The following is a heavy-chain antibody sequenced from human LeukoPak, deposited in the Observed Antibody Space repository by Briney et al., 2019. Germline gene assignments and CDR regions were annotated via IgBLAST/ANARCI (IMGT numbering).Heavy chain of an antibody. CDR3: ATGMGVLDN. V-gene: IGHV3-7*01. D-gene: IGHD3-16*01. CDR1: GFIFSSSW. Sequence: GGSLRLSCAASGFIFSSSWMSWVRQAPGKGLEWVANIKQDGSEKYYVDSVNGRFTISRDNARKSLYLQMNSLRAEDTAVYYCATGMGVLDNWGQGTLVTVSP. J-gene: IGHJ4*02. CDR2: IKQDGSEK.